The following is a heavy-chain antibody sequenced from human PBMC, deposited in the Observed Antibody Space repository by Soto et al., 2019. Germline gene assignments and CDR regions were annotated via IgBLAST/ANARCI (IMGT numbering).Heavy chain of an antibody. CDR1: GGSFSGYY. CDR2: INHSGST. D-gene: IGHD2-21*02. Sequence: SETLSLTCAVYGGSFSGYYWSWIRQPPGKGLEWIGEINHSGSTNYNPSLKSRVTISVDTSKNQFSLKLSSVTAADTAVYYCARGREVTDFDYWGQGTLVTVSS. J-gene: IGHJ4*02. V-gene: IGHV4-34*01. CDR3: ARGREVTDFDY.